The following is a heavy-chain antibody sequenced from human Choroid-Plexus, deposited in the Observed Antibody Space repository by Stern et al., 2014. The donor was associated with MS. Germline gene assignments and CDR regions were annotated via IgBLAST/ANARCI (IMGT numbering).Heavy chain of an antibody. CDR1: GFTFGSCA. J-gene: IGHJ5*02. V-gene: IGHV3-30*18. CDR3: AKDRQYLTYFFDH. Sequence: VQLVESGGGVVQPGRPLGLSWVASGFTFGSCAMHWVRQAPGKGLEWVAGVSYDGSNKYYADSVKGRFTISRDNSQNTLYMQMSSLRPEDTAVYYCAKDRQYLTYFFDHWGQGSLVTVSS. CDR2: VSYDGSNK. D-gene: IGHD2/OR15-2a*01.